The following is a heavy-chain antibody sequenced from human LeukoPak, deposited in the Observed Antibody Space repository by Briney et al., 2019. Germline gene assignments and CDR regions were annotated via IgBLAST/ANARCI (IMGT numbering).Heavy chain of an antibody. CDR2: TYYRSKWYN. CDR1: GDSVSSSNDA. V-gene: IGHV6-1*01. D-gene: IGHD2-21*01. Sequence: SQTLSLTCAISGDSVSSSNDAWNWIRQSPSRGLEWLGRTYYRSKWYNDYAVSVRGRITINPDTSKNHFSLMLNSVTPEDTAVYYCARYSGLGVPDYWGQGTLVTVSS. CDR3: ARYSGLGVPDY. J-gene: IGHJ4*02.